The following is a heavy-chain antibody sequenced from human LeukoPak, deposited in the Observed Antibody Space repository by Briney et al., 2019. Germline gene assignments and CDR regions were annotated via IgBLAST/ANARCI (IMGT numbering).Heavy chain of an antibody. V-gene: IGHV4-34*03. CDR1: GGSFSGFY. CDR2: INHSGRA. CDR3: QGYYYGMDV. Sequence: SETLSLTCAVYGGSFSGFYWTLIRQPPGRGLEWIGEINHSGRASYNPSLKSRVTMSVDTSKNQFSLKLSSVTAADTAVYYCQGYYYGMDVWGQGTTVTVSS. J-gene: IGHJ6*02.